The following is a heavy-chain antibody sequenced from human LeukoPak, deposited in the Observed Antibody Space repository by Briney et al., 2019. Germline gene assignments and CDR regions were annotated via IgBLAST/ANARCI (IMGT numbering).Heavy chain of an antibody. CDR2: ISYDGSNK. D-gene: IGHD3-22*01. Sequence: QPGGSLRLSCAASGFTFSSYGLHWVRQAPGKGLEWVAVISYDGSNKYYADSVKGRFTISRDNSKNTLYLQMNSLRAEDTAVYYCAKDYRGSGYSSVDYWGQGTLVTVSS. CDR3: AKDYRGSGYSSVDY. J-gene: IGHJ4*02. CDR1: GFTFSSYG. V-gene: IGHV3-30*18.